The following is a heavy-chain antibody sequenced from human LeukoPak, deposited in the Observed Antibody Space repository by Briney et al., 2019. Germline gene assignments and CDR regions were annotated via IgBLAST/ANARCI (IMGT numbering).Heavy chain of an antibody. CDR1: GFTFSSYG. CDR3: ARDRFLDTAMVTGTPGIPPDY. V-gene: IGHV3-33*01. Sequence: GGSLRLSCAASGFTFSSYGMHWVRQAPGKELEWVAVIWYDGSNKYYADSVKGRFTISRDNSKNTLYLQMNSLRAEDTAVYYCARDRFLDTAMVTGTPGIPPDYWGQGTLVTVSS. CDR2: IWYDGSNK. D-gene: IGHD5-18*01. J-gene: IGHJ4*02.